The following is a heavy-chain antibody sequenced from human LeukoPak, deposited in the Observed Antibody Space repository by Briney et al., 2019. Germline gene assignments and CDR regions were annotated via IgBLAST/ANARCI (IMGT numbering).Heavy chain of an antibody. CDR1: GFTYDNYA. CDR2: LYSGGTT. Sequence: GGSLRLSCAASGFTYDNYAMSWVRQAPGKGLEWVSVLYSGGTTSYVDSVKGRFTISRDNSKNTLYLQMNSLRVEDTAVYYCTRDRSSMVRGNYFDYWGQGTLVTVSS. D-gene: IGHD3-10*01. CDR3: TRDRSSMVRGNYFDY. V-gene: IGHV3-66*01. J-gene: IGHJ4*02.